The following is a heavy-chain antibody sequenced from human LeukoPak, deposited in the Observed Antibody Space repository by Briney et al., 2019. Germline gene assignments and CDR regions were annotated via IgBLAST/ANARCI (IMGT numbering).Heavy chain of an antibody. CDR2: INPNSGGT. CDR1: GYTFTGYF. V-gene: IGHV1-2*02. CDR3: ARVDPASLAVHY. Sequence: APVKVSCKTSGYTFTGYFLHWVRQAPGQGLEWMGRINPNSGGTNCGQKFQDRVTMTRDTSIATAYMELSSLTSDDTAVYYCARVDPASLAVHYWGQGTLVTVSS. D-gene: IGHD6-19*01. J-gene: IGHJ4*02.